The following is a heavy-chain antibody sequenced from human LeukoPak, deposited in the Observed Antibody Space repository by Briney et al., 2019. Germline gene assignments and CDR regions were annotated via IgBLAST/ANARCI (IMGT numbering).Heavy chain of an antibody. CDR2: INQSGST. V-gene: IGHV4-34*01. CDR3: ARDPGYYGSGTRGAFDI. CDR1: GGSFSVHY. J-gene: IGHJ3*02. D-gene: IGHD3-10*01. Sequence: SETLSLTCAVSGGSFSVHYWSWIRQPPGKGLEWIGEINQSGSTTYNPSLKSRVTASVDTSKNQFSLKLSSVTAADTAVYYCARDPGYYGSGTRGAFDIWGQGTMVTVSS.